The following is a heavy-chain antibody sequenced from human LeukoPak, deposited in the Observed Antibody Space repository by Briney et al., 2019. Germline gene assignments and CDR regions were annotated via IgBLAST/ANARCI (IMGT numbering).Heavy chain of an antibody. J-gene: IGHJ5*02. CDR1: GFTFSSYA. Sequence: AGGSLRLSCAASGFTFSSYAMSWVRQAPGKGLEWVSAISGSGGSTYYADSVKGRFTISRDNSKNTLYLQMNSLRAEDTAVYYCAKDSVAGGLGNWFDPWGQGTLVTVSS. CDR2: ISGSGGST. D-gene: IGHD6-19*01. V-gene: IGHV3-23*01. CDR3: AKDSVAGGLGNWFDP.